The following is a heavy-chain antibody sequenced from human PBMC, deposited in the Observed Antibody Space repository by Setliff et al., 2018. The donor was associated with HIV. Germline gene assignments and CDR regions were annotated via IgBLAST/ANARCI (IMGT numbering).Heavy chain of an antibody. J-gene: IGHJ4*02. CDR2: IYYSGST. Sequence: ETLSLTCTVSHDSISRDYYWAWIRQPPGKGLEWIGTIYYSGSTYSNPSLKSRVTMPVDTSKNQFSLKLISVTAADTAVYYCARREYSSSSPPFDYWGQGTLVTVSS. CDR1: HDSISRDYY. D-gene: IGHD6-6*01. V-gene: IGHV4-38-2*02. CDR3: ARREYSSSSPPFDY.